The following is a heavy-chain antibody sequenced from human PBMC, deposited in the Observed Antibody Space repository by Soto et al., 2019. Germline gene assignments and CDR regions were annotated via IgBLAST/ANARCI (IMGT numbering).Heavy chain of an antibody. V-gene: IGHV6-1*01. J-gene: IGHJ6*03. D-gene: IGHD1-7*01. CDR2: TYSRSRWYT. Sequence: VQLQQSGPGLVRPSQTLSLTCAISGASVSSNSAAWNWIRQSPSRGLEWLGRTYSRSRWYTDYAVSVRSRITVNADTSKNQFALHLNTVTPEVTAVYYCAGTSSLPWYYIDVWYKGTTVTVSS. CDR3: AGTSSLPWYYIDV. CDR1: GASVSSNSAA.